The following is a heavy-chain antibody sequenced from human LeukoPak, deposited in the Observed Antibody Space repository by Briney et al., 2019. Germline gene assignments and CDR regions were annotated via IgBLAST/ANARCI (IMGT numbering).Heavy chain of an antibody. J-gene: IGHJ3*02. CDR1: GGSISSYY. V-gene: IGHV4-59*01. CDR2: IYYSGST. D-gene: IGHD3-16*01. Sequence: PSETLSLTCTVSGGSISSYYWSWIRQPPGKGLEWIGYIYYSGSTNYNPSLKSRVTISVDTSKNQFSLKLSSVTAADTAVYYCARDLGVMGAFDIWGQGTMVTVSS. CDR3: ARDLGVMGAFDI.